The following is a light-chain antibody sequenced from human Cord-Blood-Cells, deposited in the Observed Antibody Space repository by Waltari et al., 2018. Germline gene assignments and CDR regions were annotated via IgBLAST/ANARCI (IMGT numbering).Light chain of an antibody. J-gene: IGKJ1*01. V-gene: IGKV1-8*01. Sequence: AIRMTQSPSPFSASTGDRVTITCRARQGISSYLAWYQQKPGKAPKLLFYAASTVQSGVPTRCSSGGARTYITLTISCLQAEDFASYCCQQYYSYPRTFGQGTKVEIK. CDR1: QGISSY. CDR2: AAS. CDR3: QQYYSYPRT.